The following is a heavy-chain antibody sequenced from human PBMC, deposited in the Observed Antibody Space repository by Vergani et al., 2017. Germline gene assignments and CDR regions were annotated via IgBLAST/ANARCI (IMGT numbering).Heavy chain of an antibody. CDR1: GGSVSSSVSSSGYS. Sequence: QVQLEESGPGLVKPSETLSLTCTVSGGSVSSSVSSSGYSWGWLRQPPGKGLEWIGSIYRTGRTHFNPSLKSRVTISVDTSNNHFSLRLNSRTAADTAVYYCARRAGIVYDIFSGTQYFFDVWGQGTLVTVSS. D-gene: IGHD3-9*01. CDR2: IYRTGRT. CDR3: ARRAGIVYDIFSGTQYFFDV. J-gene: IGHJ4*02. V-gene: IGHV4-39*07.